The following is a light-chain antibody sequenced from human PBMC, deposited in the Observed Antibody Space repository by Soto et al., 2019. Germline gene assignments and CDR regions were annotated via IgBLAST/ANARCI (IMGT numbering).Light chain of an antibody. J-gene: IGKJ1*01. CDR3: QHYNSYSEA. V-gene: IGKV1-5*03. CDR2: KAS. Sequence: DIQMTQSPSTLSVSVGDRVTITCRASQTISSWLAWYQQKPGKAPKLLIYKASTLKSGVPSRFSGSGSGTEYTLTIISLQPDDFSTDYCQHYNSYSEAFGQGTKVDIK. CDR1: QTISSW.